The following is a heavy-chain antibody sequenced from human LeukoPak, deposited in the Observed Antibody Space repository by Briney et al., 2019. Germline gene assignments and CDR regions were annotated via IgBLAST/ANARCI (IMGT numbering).Heavy chain of an antibody. Sequence: SETLSLTCTVSGVSISSTSYYWGWIRQPPGKGLEWIASIYYSGSTYYNPSPKSRVTISVDTSKNQFSLKLSSVTAADTAVYYCARGNYDYVWGGIDYWGQGTLVTVSS. D-gene: IGHD3-16*01. CDR3: ARGNYDYVWGGIDY. J-gene: IGHJ4*02. CDR2: IYYSGST. V-gene: IGHV4-39*01. CDR1: GVSISSTSYY.